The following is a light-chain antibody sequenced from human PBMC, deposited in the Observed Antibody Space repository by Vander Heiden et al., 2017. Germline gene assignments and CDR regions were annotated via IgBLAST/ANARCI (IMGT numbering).Light chain of an antibody. CDR1: SNDIRSYNL. CDR3: CSYAGSRTVV. CDR2: EVT. J-gene: IGLJ2*01. V-gene: IGLV2-23*02. Sequence: QSALPHPPSVSGPPGQSITISCTGTSNDIRSYNLVSWYQQHPGEAPKLIIYEVTKRPLGVSRRFSGSKSGNTASLTISGLQAEDEAHYHCCSYAGSRTVVFGGGTSLTVL.